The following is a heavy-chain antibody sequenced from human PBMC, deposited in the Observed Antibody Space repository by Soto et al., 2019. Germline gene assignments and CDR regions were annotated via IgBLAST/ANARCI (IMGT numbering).Heavy chain of an antibody. CDR3: ANDYDVLRYFDWLLYEYYYYGMDV. D-gene: IGHD3-9*01. J-gene: IGHJ6*02. CDR1: GFTFSSYG. V-gene: IGHV3-30*18. Sequence: GGSLRLSCAASGFTFSSYGMHWVRQAPGKGLEWVAVISYDGSNKYYADSVKGRFTISRDNSKNTLYLQMNSLRAEDTAVYYCANDYDVLRYFDWLLYEYYYYGMDVWGQGTTVTVSS. CDR2: ISYDGSNK.